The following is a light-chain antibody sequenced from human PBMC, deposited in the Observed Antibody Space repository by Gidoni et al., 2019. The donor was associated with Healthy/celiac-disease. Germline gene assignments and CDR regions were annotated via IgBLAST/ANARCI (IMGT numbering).Light chain of an antibody. J-gene: IGKJ2*01. CDR3: QQYNSYSYT. Sequence: DIQMTQSPSTLSAFVGDRVTITCRASQSISDWLAWYQQKPGKAPTLLIYKASSLESGVPSRFSGSGSGTEFTLTISSLQPDDFATYYCQQYNSYSYTFGQGTKLEIK. V-gene: IGKV1-5*03. CDR1: QSISDW. CDR2: KAS.